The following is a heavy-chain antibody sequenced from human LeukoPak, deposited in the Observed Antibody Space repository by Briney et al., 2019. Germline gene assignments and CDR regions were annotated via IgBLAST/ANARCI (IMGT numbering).Heavy chain of an antibody. J-gene: IGHJ3*02. CDR3: TTEYRDSSGWYGAFDI. CDR2: IISKTDGGAT. V-gene: IGHV3-15*01. D-gene: IGHD6-19*01. Sequence: GGPLRLSCGASGFLSTNAWMSWVRQAPGKGLEWVGRIISKTDGGATHFAAPVKGRFTISKDDSKNTLYLQMNSLKIEDTAVYYCTTEYRDSSGWYGAFDIWGQGTMVTVSS. CDR1: GFLSTNAW.